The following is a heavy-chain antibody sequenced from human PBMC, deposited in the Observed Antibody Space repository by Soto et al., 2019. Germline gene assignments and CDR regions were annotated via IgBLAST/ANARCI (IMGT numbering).Heavy chain of an antibody. J-gene: IGHJ6*02. V-gene: IGHV4-39*01. Sequence: QLQLQESGPGLVKPSETLSLTCTVSGGSISSSTYYWGWIRQPPGKGLEWIGMIYYSGSAYYNPSLKSRVTISIDTSKNQFSLRLSSVTAADTAVYYCARHGVDYGDYASYYYYGMDVWGRRTTVTVSS. D-gene: IGHD4-17*01. CDR1: GGSISSSTYY. CDR2: IYYSGSA. CDR3: ARHGVDYGDYASYYYYGMDV.